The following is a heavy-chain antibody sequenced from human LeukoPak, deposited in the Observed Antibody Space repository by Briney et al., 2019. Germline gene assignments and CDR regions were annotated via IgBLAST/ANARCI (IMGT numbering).Heavy chain of an antibody. CDR1: GFTFSSYW. CDR2: INSDGCST. J-gene: IGHJ4*02. CDR3: ARGYCDSSDYYPIVY. V-gene: IGHV3-74*01. Sequence: GGSLRLSCAASGFTFSSYWMHWVRQAPGKGLVWVSRINSDGCSTSYADSVKGRFTISRDNAKNTLYLQMNSLRAKDTAVYYCARGYCDSSDYYPIVYWGQGTLVTVSS. D-gene: IGHD3-22*01.